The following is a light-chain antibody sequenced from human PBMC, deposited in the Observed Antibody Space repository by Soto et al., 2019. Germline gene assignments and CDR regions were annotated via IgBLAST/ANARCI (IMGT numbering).Light chain of an antibody. CDR3: HQYNDCSWT. Sequence: EIQLTQSPSTLSPPQRDRTTLSCRASRSLSTYLAWYQHKPGQAPVLLIYSASFRAAGVPARISGSGCWTEFILTIISRQSQDFIVYYCHQYNDCSWTFGQGTKVDIK. CDR2: SAS. CDR1: RSLSTY. J-gene: IGKJ1*01. V-gene: IGKV3-15*01.